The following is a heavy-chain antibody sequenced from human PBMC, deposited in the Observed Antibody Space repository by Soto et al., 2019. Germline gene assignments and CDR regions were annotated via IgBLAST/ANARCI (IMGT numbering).Heavy chain of an antibody. CDR3: AKDVDASTGYSYVGLYYFDY. D-gene: IGHD3-22*01. V-gene: IGHV3-30*18. CDR1: GFTFSSYG. J-gene: IGHJ4*02. Sequence: QVQLVESGGGVVQPGRSLRLSCAASGFTFSSYGMHWVRQAPGKGLEWVAGISYDGSNKYYADSVEGRFTISRDNSKNTLDLKMNRLRAEDTVVYYCAKDVDASTGYSYVGLYYFDYWGRGTLVTVSS. CDR2: ISYDGSNK.